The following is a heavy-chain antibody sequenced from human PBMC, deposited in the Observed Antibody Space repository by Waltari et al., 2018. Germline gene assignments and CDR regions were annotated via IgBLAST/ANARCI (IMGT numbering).Heavy chain of an antibody. J-gene: IGHJ4*02. D-gene: IGHD2-2*01. CDR3: ARVGSTSIDY. V-gene: IGHV1-69*02. CDR1: GGTFSSYP. Sequence: QVQLVQSGAEVKKPGSSVKVSCKASGGTFSSYPISWVRQAPGQGLEWMGRIIPILGITNYAQKFQGRVTITADKSTSTAYMELSSLRSEDTAVYYCARVGSTSIDYWGQGTLVTVSS. CDR2: IIPILGIT.